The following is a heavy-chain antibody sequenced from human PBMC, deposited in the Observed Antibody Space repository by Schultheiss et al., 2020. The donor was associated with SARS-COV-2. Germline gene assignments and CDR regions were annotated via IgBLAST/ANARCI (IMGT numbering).Heavy chain of an antibody. CDR3: ASTDPIYYYGSGSRPLRYYGMDV. D-gene: IGHD3-10*01. J-gene: IGHJ6*02. Sequence: PVKVSCKASGGTFSSYAISWVRQAPGQGLEWMGGIIPIFGTANYAQKFQGRVTITADESTSTAYMELSSLRSEDTAVYYCASTDPIYYYGSGSRPLRYYGMDVWGQGTTVTVSS. V-gene: IGHV1-69*13. CDR2: IIPIFGTA. CDR1: GGTFSSYA.